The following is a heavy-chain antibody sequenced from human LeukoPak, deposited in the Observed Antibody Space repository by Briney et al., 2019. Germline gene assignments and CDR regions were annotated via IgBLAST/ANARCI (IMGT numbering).Heavy chain of an antibody. CDR2: IIPIFGTA. V-gene: IGHV1-69*05. CDR1: GGTFSSYA. CDR3: AMGYYDSSGYYPTYYYYMDV. J-gene: IGHJ6*03. Sequence: SVKVSCKASGGTFSSYAISWVRQAPGQGLEWMGGIIPIFGTANYAQKFQGRVTITTDESTSIAYMELSSLRSEDTAVYYCAMGYYDSSGYYPTYYYYMDVWGKGTTVTVSS. D-gene: IGHD3-22*01.